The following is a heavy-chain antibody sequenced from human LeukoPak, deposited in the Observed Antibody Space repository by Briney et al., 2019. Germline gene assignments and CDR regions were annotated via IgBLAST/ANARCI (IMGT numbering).Heavy chain of an antibody. J-gene: IGHJ3*02. V-gene: IGHV3-7*01. CDR1: GSTFSSYW. CDR3: ARPATMVRGDAFDI. CDR2: IKQDGSEK. D-gene: IGHD3-10*01. Sequence: GGSLRLSCAASGSTFSSYWMSCVRQAPGKGLEWVANIKQDGSEKYYVDSVKGRFTISRDNAKNSLYLQMNSLRAEDTAVYYCARPATMVRGDAFDIWGQGTMVTVSS.